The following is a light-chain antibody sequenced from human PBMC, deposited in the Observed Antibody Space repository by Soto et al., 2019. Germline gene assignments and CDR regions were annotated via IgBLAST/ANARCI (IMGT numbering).Light chain of an antibody. CDR1: QAIDSW. CDR2: TGS. CDR3: QQTLSFPPT. J-gene: IGKJ1*01. V-gene: IGKV1-12*01. Sequence: DIQRSQSPSSVSASVGDRVTITCRASQAIDSWLAWYQQKPGEAPKLLIFTGSLLHSGVPPRFSGSGSGTDFTLTISSLQPEDFATYYCQQTLSFPPTFGQRSIVDI.